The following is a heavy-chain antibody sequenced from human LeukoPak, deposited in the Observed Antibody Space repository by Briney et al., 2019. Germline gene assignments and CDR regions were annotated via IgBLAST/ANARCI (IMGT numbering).Heavy chain of an antibody. J-gene: IGHJ4*02. CDR1: GYTFTSYY. V-gene: IGHV1-46*01. D-gene: IGHD3-22*01. CDR3: ASGRDSSGYYYVLGY. CDR2: INPSGGST. Sequence: ASVMVSCKASGYTFTSYYMHWVRQAPGQGLEWMGIINPSGGSTSYAQKFQGRVTMTRDTSTSTVYMELSSLRSEDTAVYYCASGRDSSGYYYVLGYWGQGTLVTVSS.